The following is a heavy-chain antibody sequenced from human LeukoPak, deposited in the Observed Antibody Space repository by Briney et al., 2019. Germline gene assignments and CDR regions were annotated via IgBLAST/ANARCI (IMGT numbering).Heavy chain of an antibody. Sequence: GGSLRLSCAASGFTFSNYWMSWVRQAPEKGLEWVANIKQDGSVKQYVDSMKGRFTISRDNAKNSLYPQMHSLRAEDTAVYYCARDRDDGGFEYWGQGTLVTVSS. J-gene: IGHJ4*02. CDR1: GFTFSNYW. D-gene: IGHD4-23*01. V-gene: IGHV3-7*01. CDR3: ARDRDDGGFEY. CDR2: IKQDGSVK.